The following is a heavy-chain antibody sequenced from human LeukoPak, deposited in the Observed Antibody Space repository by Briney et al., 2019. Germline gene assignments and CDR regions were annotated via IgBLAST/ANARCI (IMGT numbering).Heavy chain of an antibody. CDR3: ARWTDWYFDL. D-gene: IGHD3/OR15-3a*01. CDR2: IKEDGGDK. Sequence: PGGSLRLSCAASGFTFSSYAMSWVRQAPGKGLQWVANIKEDGGDKNYADSVKGRFTISRDNAKNLLYLQMNSLRAEDTAVYYCARWTDWYFDLWGRGTLVTVSS. CDR1: GFTFSSYA. V-gene: IGHV3-7*01. J-gene: IGHJ2*01.